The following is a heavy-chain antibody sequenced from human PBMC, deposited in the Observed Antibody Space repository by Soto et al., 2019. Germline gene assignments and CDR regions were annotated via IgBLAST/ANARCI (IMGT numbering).Heavy chain of an antibody. CDR2: IYYSGST. CDR3: ARDRGSTGYYYFDS. D-gene: IGHD3-22*01. J-gene: IGHJ4*02. CDR1: GGSISRYY. Sequence: QVQLQESGPGLAKPSETLSLTCTVSGGSISRYYWSWIRQPPGKGLEWIGYIYYSGSTNYNPSLKSRGSISIDTSKNQFALILNSVTAADTAVYYCARDRGSTGYYYFDSWGQGTLVTVSS. V-gene: IGHV4-59*01.